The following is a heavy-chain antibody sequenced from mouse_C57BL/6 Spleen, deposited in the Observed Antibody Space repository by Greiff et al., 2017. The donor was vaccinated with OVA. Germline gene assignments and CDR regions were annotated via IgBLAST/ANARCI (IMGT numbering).Heavy chain of an antibody. D-gene: IGHD3-2*02. CDR2: INPSSGYT. V-gene: IGHV1-7*01. CDR1: GYTFPSYW. CDR3: ARWEGQLRLGDY. J-gene: IGHJ2*01. Sequence: QVQLQQSGADLAKPGASVKLSCKASGYTFPSYWMHWVKQRPGQGLEWIGYINPSSGYTKYNQKFKDKATLTADKSSSTAYMQLSSLTYEDAAVYYCARWEGQLRLGDYWGQGTTRTVSS.